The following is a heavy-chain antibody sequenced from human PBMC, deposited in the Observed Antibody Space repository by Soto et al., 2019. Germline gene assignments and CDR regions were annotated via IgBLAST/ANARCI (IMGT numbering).Heavy chain of an antibody. V-gene: IGHV1-3*01. CDR1: GYTFTSYA. CDR3: AKLTQYGDYGHYYYGMDV. CDR2: INAGNGNT. D-gene: IGHD4-17*01. Sequence: GASVKVSCKASGYTFTSYAMHWVRQAPGQRLEWMGWINAGNGNTKYSQKFQGRVTITRDTSASTAYMELSSLRAEDTAVYYCAKLTQYGDYGHYYYGMDVWGQGTTVTVSS. J-gene: IGHJ6*02.